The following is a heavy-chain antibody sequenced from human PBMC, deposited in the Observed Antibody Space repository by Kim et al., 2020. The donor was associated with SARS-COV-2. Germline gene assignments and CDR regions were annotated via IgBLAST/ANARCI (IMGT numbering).Heavy chain of an antibody. J-gene: IGHJ6*02. V-gene: IGHV3-30*09. CDR3: ARDGESNGGVLPETANYHYYGMDV. CDR1: GFTFKNYA. Sequence: GGSLRLSCVASGFTFKNYAMHWVRQAPGKGLEWVAVVSYEGSHKHYADSVKGRFAISRDNSKNTLYVQMNSLRREDTAVYYCARDGESNGGVLPETANYHYYGMDVWGQGTTVTVSS. CDR2: VSYEGSHK. D-gene: IGHD2-8*02.